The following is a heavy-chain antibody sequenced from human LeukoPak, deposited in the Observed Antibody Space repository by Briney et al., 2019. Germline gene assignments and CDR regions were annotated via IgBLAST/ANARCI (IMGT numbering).Heavy chain of an antibody. V-gene: IGHV1-18*01. CDR3: AREGSNSGWYYFDY. J-gene: IGHJ4*02. D-gene: IGHD6-19*01. Sequence: ASVKVSCKASGYTFTSYGINWVRQAPGQGLEWMGRISAYNGNTNFAQKLQGRVTITTDTSTGTAYMEVRSLRSDDTAVYYCAREGSNSGWYYFDYWGQGTLVTVSS. CDR1: GYTFTSYG. CDR2: ISAYNGNT.